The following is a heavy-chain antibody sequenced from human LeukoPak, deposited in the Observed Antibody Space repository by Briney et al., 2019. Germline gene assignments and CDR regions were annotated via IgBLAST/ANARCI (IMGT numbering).Heavy chain of an antibody. CDR1: GYTFTSYD. D-gene: IGHD6-19*01. V-gene: IGHV1-8*01. CDR3: ASAVAGGFDY. J-gene: IGHJ4*02. CDR2: MNTNSGNT. Sequence: ASVKVSCKASGYTFTSYDINWVRQATGQGLEWMGWMNTNSGNTAYAQKFQGRVTMTRNTSISTAYMELSSLRSEDTAVYHCASAVAGGFDYWGQGTLVTVSS.